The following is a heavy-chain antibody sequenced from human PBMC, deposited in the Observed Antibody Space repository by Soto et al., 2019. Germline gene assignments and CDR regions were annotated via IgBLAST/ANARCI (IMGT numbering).Heavy chain of an antibody. D-gene: IGHD5-12*01. J-gene: IGHJ4*02. Sequence: PTLVNPTQTRTLTYTCSGFSITGNGEGVGWIRQPPVKTLEWLALIYWADDQLYSPSLRNRLTITLDNSKDQVVLTMTDMGPADTATYYCAEGEVQVLATLHYFDAWGQGTQVTVSS. CDR3: AEGEVQVLATLHYFDA. V-gene: IGHV2-5*02. CDR2: IYWADDQ. CDR1: GFSITGNGEG.